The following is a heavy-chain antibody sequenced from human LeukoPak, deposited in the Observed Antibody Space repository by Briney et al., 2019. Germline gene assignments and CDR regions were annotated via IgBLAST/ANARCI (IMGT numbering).Heavy chain of an antibody. V-gene: IGHV4-4*07. J-gene: IGHJ5*02. D-gene: IGHD6-25*01. CDR2: ISASGSS. Sequence: PSETLSLTCSVSGGSVSSYYWSWIRQPAGKGLEWIGRISASGSSSYNPSLRSRVIMSVDTPKNQFSLNLSSVTAADTAVYYCATEGGGPRWLDPWGQGTLVTVSS. CDR3: ATEGGGPRWLDP. CDR1: GGSVSSYY.